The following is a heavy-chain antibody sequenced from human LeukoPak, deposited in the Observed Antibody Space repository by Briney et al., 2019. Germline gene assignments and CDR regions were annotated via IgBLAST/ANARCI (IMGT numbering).Heavy chain of an antibody. CDR3: ATTTYYYDSSGYYFLDY. CDR2: IYYSGST. Sequence: SETLSLTCTVSGGSISSYYWSWIRQPPGKGLEWIGYIYYSGSTNYNPSLKSRVTMSVDTSKNQFSLELSSVTAADTAVYYCATTTYYYDSSGYYFLDYWGQGTLVTVPS. D-gene: IGHD3-22*01. V-gene: IGHV4-59*12. CDR1: GGSISSYY. J-gene: IGHJ4*02.